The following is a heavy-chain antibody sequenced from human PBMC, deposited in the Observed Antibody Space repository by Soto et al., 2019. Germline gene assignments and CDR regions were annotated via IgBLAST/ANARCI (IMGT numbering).Heavy chain of an antibody. J-gene: IGHJ3*01. CDR2: VNTNSGNT. Sequence: QVQLVQSGAEVKKPGASVKVSCEASGNTLTSYDINWVRQAAGQGLEWMGWVNTNSGNTGYAQKFQGRVMMTRKTSINTVYMELSSLRSEDTAVYYCARGSCDSTSCYFAFDVWGQGTMVTVSS. V-gene: IGHV1-8*01. CDR3: ARGSCDSTSCYFAFDV. D-gene: IGHD2-2*01. CDR1: GNTLTSYD.